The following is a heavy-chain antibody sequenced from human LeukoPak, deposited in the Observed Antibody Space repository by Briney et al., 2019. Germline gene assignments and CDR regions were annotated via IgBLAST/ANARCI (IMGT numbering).Heavy chain of an antibody. Sequence: AAVKVCCKASGYTFTDYYMHWVRQAPGQGLEWMGWINPKSGGTNYAQKFQGRVSMTRDTSISTAYMELSRLTSDDTAVYHCARATGFDYWGQGTLVTVSS. CDR2: INPKSGGT. CDR1: GYTFTDYY. D-gene: IGHD1-1*01. V-gene: IGHV1-2*02. J-gene: IGHJ4*02. CDR3: ARATGFDY.